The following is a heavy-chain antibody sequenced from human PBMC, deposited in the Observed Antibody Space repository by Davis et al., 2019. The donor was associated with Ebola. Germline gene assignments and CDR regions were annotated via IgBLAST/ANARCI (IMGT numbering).Heavy chain of an antibody. CDR1: GDRVSSNS. D-gene: IGHD1-26*01. CDR3: VRGWGRTGMGV. V-gene: IGHV6-1*01. Sequence: HSQTLSLTCAISGDRVSSNSWNWIRQSPSRGLEWLGRTYYASKWYSDYAVSVKSRITINPDTSKNQFSLQLSSVTPEDTAVYYCVRGWGRTGMGVWGQGTTVIVSS. J-gene: IGHJ6*02. CDR2: TYYASKWYS.